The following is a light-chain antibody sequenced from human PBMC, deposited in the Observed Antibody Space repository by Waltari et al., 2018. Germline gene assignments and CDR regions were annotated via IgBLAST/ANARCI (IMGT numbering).Light chain of an antibody. CDR3: QSYDTSLSVV. J-gene: IGLJ3*02. Sequence: QSVLTQPPSVSGAPGQRVTISCTGRCSNIGAGHDVPWYQQLPRAAPKLLIYGSTTRPLGVPDRFFGSTSGTSASLAIIGLQAEDEADYYCQSYDTSLSVVFGGGTKLTVL. V-gene: IGLV1-40*01. CDR2: GST. CDR1: CSNIGAGHD.